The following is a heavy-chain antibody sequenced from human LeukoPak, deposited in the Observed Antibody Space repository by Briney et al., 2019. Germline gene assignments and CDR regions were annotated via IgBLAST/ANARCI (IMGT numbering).Heavy chain of an antibody. Sequence: GRSLRLSCAASGFTFSDYAMHWVRQAPGKGLEWVAFISYDGSNEYYADSVKGRFTISRDNSKNTLYLQMNSLRAEDTAVYYCAKCRYYGSGSIATYYFDYWGQGTLVTVSS. CDR3: AKCRYYGSGSIATYYFDY. CDR1: GFTFSDYA. V-gene: IGHV3-30-3*02. J-gene: IGHJ4*02. CDR2: ISYDGSNE. D-gene: IGHD3-10*01.